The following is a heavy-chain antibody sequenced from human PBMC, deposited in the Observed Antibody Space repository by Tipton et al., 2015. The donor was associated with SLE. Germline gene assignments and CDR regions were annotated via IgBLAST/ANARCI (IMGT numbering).Heavy chain of an antibody. V-gene: IGHV1-18*01. J-gene: IGHJ4*02. D-gene: IGHD5-18*01. Sequence: QSGPEVKKPGASVKVSCKASGYTFTSYGISWVRQAPGQGLEWMGWISAYNGNTNYAQKLQGRVTMTTDTSTSTAYMELRSLRSDDTAVYYCARASGYTAMGPYCYYFDSWGQGTLVTVSS. CDR1: GYTFTSYG. CDR3: ARASGYTAMGPYCYYFDS. CDR2: ISAYNGNT.